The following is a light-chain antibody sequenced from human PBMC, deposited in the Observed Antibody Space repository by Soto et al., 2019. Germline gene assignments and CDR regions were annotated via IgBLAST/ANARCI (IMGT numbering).Light chain of an antibody. J-gene: IGLJ2*01. V-gene: IGLV1-40*01. Sequence: QSVLTQPPSVSGAPGQRVTISCTGSSSNIGAGYDVHWYQQLPGTAPKLLIYGNSNRPSGVPDRFSGSKSGTSASLAITGLQAEDEGDYYCQSYDSSLSGPWVVFGGGTKLTVL. CDR1: SSNIGAGYD. CDR2: GNS. CDR3: QSYDSSLSGPWVV.